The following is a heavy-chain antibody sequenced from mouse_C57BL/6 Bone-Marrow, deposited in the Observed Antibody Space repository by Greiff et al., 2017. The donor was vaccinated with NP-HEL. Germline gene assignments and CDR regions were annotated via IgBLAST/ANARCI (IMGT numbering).Heavy chain of an antibody. D-gene: IGHD2-4*01. V-gene: IGHV5-9-1*02. Sequence: DVMLVESGEGLVKPGGSLKLSCAASGFTFSSYAMSWVRQTPEKRLEWVAYISSGGDYIYYADTVKGRFTISRDNARNTLYLQMSSLKSEDTAMYYCTRGDYDYDVNFDVWGTGTTVTVSS. CDR3: TRGDYDYDVNFDV. J-gene: IGHJ1*03. CDR2: ISSGGDYI. CDR1: GFTFSSYA.